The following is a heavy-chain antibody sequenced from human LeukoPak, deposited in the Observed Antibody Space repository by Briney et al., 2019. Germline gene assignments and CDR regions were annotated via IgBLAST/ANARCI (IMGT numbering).Heavy chain of an antibody. CDR1: GGSISSGSYY. J-gene: IGHJ4*02. V-gene: IGHV4-61*02. D-gene: IGHD4-17*01. CDR2: IYTSGST. CDR3: ARLSTVTTSFDY. Sequence: PSQTLSLTCTVSGGSISSGSYYWSCIRQPAGKGLEWIGRIYTSGSTNYNPSLKSRVTISVDTSKNQFSLKLSSVTAADTAVYYCARLSTVTTSFDYWGQGTLVTVSS.